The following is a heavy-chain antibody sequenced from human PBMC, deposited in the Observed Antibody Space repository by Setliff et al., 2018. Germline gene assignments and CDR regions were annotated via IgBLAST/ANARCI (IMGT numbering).Heavy chain of an antibody. V-gene: IGHV4-38-2*01. D-gene: IGHD2-8*02. CDR1: GGSISSGYY. CDR2: IYHSGST. J-gene: IGHJ4*02. Sequence: VSGGSISSGYYWGWIRQPPGKGLEWIGSIYHSGSTYYNPSLKSRVTISVDTSKNQFSLKLSSVTAADTALYYCTVYNTGSSKDHYWGQGTPVTVSS. CDR3: TVYNTGSSKDHY.